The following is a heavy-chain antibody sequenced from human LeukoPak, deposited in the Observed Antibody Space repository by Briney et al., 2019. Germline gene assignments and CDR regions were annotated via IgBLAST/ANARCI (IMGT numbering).Heavy chain of an antibody. CDR2: SRNKANGYST. Sequence: GGSLRLSCAASGLTYSEYYMDWVRQAPGQGLGWVGRSRNKANGYSTEYAASVKGRFTISRDDSENSVYLQMNSLKSEDTAVYYCTGVRSGSGRYADYRGQGTLVTVSS. CDR1: GLTYSEYY. CDR3: TGVRSGSGRYADY. J-gene: IGHJ4*02. D-gene: IGHD6-19*01. V-gene: IGHV3-72*01.